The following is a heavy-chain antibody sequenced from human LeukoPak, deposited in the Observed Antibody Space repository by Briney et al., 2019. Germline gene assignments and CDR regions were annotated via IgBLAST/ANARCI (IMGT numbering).Heavy chain of an antibody. CDR2: IFSSGST. D-gene: IGHD4-17*01. Sequence: SETLSLTCTVSGGSINNYWSWIRQPAGKGLEWIGRIFSSGSTVYHPSLKSRVTMSVDTSRNSFSLKLTSVTAADTALYYCARGRAVTTGDDYWGQGTLVTVSS. CDR3: ARGRAVTTGDDY. J-gene: IGHJ4*02. CDR1: GGSINNY. V-gene: IGHV4-4*07.